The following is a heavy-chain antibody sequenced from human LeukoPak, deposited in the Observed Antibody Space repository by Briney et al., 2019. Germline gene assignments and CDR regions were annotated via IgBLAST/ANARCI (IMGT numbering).Heavy chain of an antibody. CDR1: GFTFSSCE. J-gene: IGHJ5*02. CDR3: ARPNWNYPERPGNWFDP. V-gene: IGHV3-48*03. D-gene: IGHD1-7*01. CDR2: ISNSGSSK. Sequence: GGSLRLSCAASGFTFSSCEMNWVRQAPGKGLEWLSYISNSGSSKYYADSVRGRFTISRDNAKNSLYLQMNSLRAEDTAVYYCARPNWNYPERPGNWFDPWGQGTLVTVSS.